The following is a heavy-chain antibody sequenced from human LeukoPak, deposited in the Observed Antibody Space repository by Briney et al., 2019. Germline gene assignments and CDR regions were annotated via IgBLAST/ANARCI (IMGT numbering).Heavy chain of an antibody. CDR2: IYYSGST. D-gene: IGHD6-13*01. CDR1: GGSISSSSYY. Sequence: PETLSLTCTVSGGSISSSSYYWGWIRQPPGKGLEWIGSIYYSGSTYYNPSLKSRVTISVDTSKNQFSLKLTSVTATDTAVYYCARSRRSWSTFDYWGQGTLVTVSS. J-gene: IGHJ4*02. CDR3: ARSRRSWSTFDY. V-gene: IGHV4-39*01.